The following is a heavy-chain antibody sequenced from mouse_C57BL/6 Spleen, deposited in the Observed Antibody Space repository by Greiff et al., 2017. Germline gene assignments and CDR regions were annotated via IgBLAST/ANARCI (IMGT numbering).Heavy chain of an antibody. CDR3: APQTAQGAMDY. J-gene: IGHJ4*01. D-gene: IGHD3-2*02. V-gene: IGHV1-39*01. Sequence: EVQLQQSGPELVKPGASVKISCKASGYSFTDYNMNWVKQSNGKSLEWIGVINPNYGTTSSNQKFKGKATLPVDQPSSTAYMQLNIRTSEDSAVYYWAPQTAQGAMDYWGQGTSVTVSS. CDR2: INPNYGTT. CDR1: GYSFTDYN.